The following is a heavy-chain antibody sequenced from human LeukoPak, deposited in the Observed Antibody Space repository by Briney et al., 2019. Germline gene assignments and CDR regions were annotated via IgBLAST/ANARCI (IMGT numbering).Heavy chain of an antibody. CDR3: ASDTVDTAVGIDY. Sequence: PGGSLRLSCAASGFTFSSHWMHWVRQVPGKGLVWVSRINSDGSSISYADSVKGRFTISRDNAKNTLYLQMNSPRVEDMAVYHCASDTVDTAVGIDYWGQGTLVTVSS. CDR2: INSDGSSI. D-gene: IGHD5-18*01. CDR1: GFTFSSHW. J-gene: IGHJ4*02. V-gene: IGHV3-74*01.